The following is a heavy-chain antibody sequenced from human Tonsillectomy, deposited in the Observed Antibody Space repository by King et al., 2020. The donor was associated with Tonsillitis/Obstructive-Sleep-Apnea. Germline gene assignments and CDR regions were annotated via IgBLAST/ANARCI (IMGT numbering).Heavy chain of an antibody. CDR3: AKDHDIVVDYYGMDV. CDR1: GFTFSSYA. V-gene: IGHV3-23*04. D-gene: IGHD2-2*01. CDR2: ISGSGGGT. J-gene: IGHJ6*02. Sequence: VQLVESGGGLVQPGGSLRLSCAASGFTFSSYAMNWVRQAPGKGLEWVSVISGSGGGTYYADSVKGRFTISRGNSKKTLYLQMTSLRAEDTGVYYCAKDHDIVVDYYGMDVWGQGTTVTVSS.